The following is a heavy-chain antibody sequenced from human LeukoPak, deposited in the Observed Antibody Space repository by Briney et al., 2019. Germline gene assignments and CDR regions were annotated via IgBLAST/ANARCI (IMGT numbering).Heavy chain of an antibody. CDR2: IIPIFGTA. Sequence: SVKVSCKASGGTFSSYAISWVRQAPGQGLEWMGGIIPIFGTANYAQKFQGRVTITADESTSTAYMEPSSLRSEDTAVYYCARDRLVGHNSPGPNWFDPWGQGTLVTVSS. CDR3: ARDRLVGHNSPGPNWFDP. V-gene: IGHV1-69*13. D-gene: IGHD1-1*01. J-gene: IGHJ5*02. CDR1: GGTFSSYA.